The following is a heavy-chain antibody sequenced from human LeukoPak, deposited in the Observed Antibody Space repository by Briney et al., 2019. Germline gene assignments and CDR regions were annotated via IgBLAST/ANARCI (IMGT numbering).Heavy chain of an antibody. CDR2: ISHDGSKK. CDR1: GFTFSSYG. Sequence: GGSLRLSCAASGFTFSSYGMHWVRQAPGKGLELVAVISHDGSKKYYADSVKGRFTISRDNSKNTLYLQMNSLRDEDTAVYYCAKDPYSGSFEYFQHWGQGTLVTVSS. D-gene: IGHD1-26*01. V-gene: IGHV3-30*18. CDR3: AKDPYSGSFEYFQH. J-gene: IGHJ1*01.